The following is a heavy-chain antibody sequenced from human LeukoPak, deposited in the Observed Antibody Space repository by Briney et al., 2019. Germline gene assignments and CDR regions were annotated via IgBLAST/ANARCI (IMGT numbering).Heavy chain of an antibody. Sequence: ASVKVSCKASGYTFTGYYMHWVRQAPGQGLEWMGWINPNSGGTNHAQKFQGRVTMTRDTSISTAYMELSRLRSDGTAVYYCARSGGYYDSSGYYQEYWGQGTLVTVSS. J-gene: IGHJ4*02. V-gene: IGHV1-2*02. D-gene: IGHD3-22*01. CDR3: ARSGGYYDSSGYYQEY. CDR1: GYTFTGYY. CDR2: INPNSGGT.